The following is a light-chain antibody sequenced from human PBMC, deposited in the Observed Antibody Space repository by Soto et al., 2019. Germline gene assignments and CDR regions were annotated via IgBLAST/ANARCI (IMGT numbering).Light chain of an antibody. CDR2: WAS. CDR3: QQQYYTPLT. Sequence: DIVMTQSPDSLAVSLGERATINCKSRQSVFYSSNNKNFLAWYPQKQGQPPKLLIYWASTRESGVPDRFSGSGSGTDLTITINSLKAEDGEVDECQQQYYTPLTFGGGTKVDIK. CDR1: QSVFYSSNNKNF. J-gene: IGKJ4*01. V-gene: IGKV4-1*01.